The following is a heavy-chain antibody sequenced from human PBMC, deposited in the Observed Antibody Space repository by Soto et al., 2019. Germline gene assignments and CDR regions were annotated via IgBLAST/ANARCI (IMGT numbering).Heavy chain of an antibody. CDR2: ISSSGRTI. CDR1: GFTFSDYY. V-gene: IGHV3-11*01. J-gene: IGHJ6*02. D-gene: IGHD4-17*01. CDR3: ARDLGGDDYGGNRGRYYYYGMDV. Sequence: QVQLVESGGGLVKPGGSLRLSCAASGFTFSDYYMSWIRQAPGKGLEWVSYISSSGRTIYYADSVKGRFTISRDNAKSPLYLQMSSLRAEDTAVYYCARDLGGDDYGGNRGRYYYYGMDVWGQGTTVTVSS.